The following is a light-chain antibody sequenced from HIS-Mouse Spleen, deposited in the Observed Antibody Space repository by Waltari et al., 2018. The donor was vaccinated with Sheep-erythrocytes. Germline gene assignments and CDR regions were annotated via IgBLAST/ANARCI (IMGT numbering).Light chain of an antibody. CDR2: DVS. Sequence: QSALTQPRSVSGSPGPSVTISCTGTSSDVGGYNYFSWYQQHPGKAPKLMIYDVSKRPSGVPDRFSGSKSGNTASLTISGLQAEDEADYYCCSYAGSYTFWVFGGGTKLTVL. CDR1: SSDVGGYNY. CDR3: CSYAGSYTFWV. V-gene: IGLV2-11*01. J-gene: IGLJ3*02.